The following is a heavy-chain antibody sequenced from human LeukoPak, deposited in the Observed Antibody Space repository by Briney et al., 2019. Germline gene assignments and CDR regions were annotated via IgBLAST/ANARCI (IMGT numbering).Heavy chain of an antibody. CDR3: ARDEFVGAASGAFDI. CDR1: GFTFSSYN. CDR2: TSISSGYI. V-gene: IGHV3-21*01. D-gene: IGHD1-26*01. J-gene: IGHJ3*02. Sequence: PGGSLRLSCAASGFTFSSYNMNWVRQAPGKGLEWVSSTSISSGYIYYADSVKGRFTISRDNAKNSLYLQMNSLRAEDTAVYYCARDEFVGAASGAFDIWGQGTMVTVSS.